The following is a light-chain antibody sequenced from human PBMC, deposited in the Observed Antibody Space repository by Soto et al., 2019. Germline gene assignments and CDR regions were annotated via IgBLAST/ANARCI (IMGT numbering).Light chain of an antibody. Sequence: EIVLTQSPGTLSLSPGERATLSCRASRSVSSSYLAWYQQKPGQAPRLLIYGASSRATGIPDRFSGSGSGTDFTLTISRLEPEDFAVYYCQQYGSSSLFTFGPGTKVDIK. CDR2: GAS. J-gene: IGKJ3*01. V-gene: IGKV3-20*01. CDR3: QQYGSSSLFT. CDR1: RSVSSSY.